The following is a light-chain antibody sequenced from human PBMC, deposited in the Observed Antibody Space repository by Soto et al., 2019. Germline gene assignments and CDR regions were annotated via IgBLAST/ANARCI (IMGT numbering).Light chain of an antibody. Sequence: DIQLTQSPSFLSASVGDRVTITFRASQGISSSLAWYQQKPGEAPKLLIYAASTLQSGAPSRFSGSGSVTDFTLTISRLEPEDFAVYYCQQYGSSPGITFGQGTRLEIK. CDR2: AAS. J-gene: IGKJ5*01. V-gene: IGKV1-9*01. CDR3: QQYGSSPGIT. CDR1: QGISSS.